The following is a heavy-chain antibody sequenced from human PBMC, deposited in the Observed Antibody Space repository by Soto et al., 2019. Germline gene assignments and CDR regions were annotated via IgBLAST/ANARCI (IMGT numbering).Heavy chain of an antibody. Sequence: AASVKVSCKASGYTFTDYAITWVRQAPGQGLEWMGWISAYNGNTNYAQKLQGRVTMTTDTSTSTAYMDLRSLRSDDTAVYYCARDMDPSRILEWTSIDYCGQATLLTVSS. V-gene: IGHV1-18*01. J-gene: IGHJ4*02. CDR3: ARDMDPSRILEWTSIDY. CDR2: ISAYNGNT. D-gene: IGHD3-3*01. CDR1: GYTFTDYA.